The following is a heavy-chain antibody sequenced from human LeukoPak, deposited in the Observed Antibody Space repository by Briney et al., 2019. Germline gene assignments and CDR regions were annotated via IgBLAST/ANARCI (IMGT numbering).Heavy chain of an antibody. Sequence: GGSLRLSCAASGFTFSDYYMSWIRQAPGKGLEWVSYISSSGSTIYYADSVKGRFTISRDNAKNSLYLQMNSLRAEDTAVYYCARVGGLDRSYGSGSSYLIDYWGQGTLVTVSS. CDR1: GFTFSDYY. D-gene: IGHD3-10*01. J-gene: IGHJ4*02. V-gene: IGHV3-11*01. CDR2: ISSSGSTI. CDR3: ARVGGLDRSYGSGSSYLIDY.